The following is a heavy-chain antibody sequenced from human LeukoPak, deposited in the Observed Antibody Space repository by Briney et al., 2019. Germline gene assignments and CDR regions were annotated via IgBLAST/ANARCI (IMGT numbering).Heavy chain of an antibody. J-gene: IGHJ4*02. D-gene: IGHD6-13*01. Sequence: SVKVSCKASGGTFSIYAISWVRQAPGQGLEWMGGIIPIFGTANYAQKFQGRVTITADESTSTAYMELSSLRSEDTAVYYCARGGSPSIAAAGTVLQTFDYWGQGTLVTLSS. CDR1: GGTFSIYA. CDR2: IIPIFGTA. CDR3: ARGGSPSIAAAGTVLQTFDY. V-gene: IGHV1-69*01.